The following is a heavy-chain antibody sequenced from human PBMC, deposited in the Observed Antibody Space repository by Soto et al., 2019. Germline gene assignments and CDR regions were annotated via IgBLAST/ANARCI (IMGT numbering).Heavy chain of an antibody. CDR1: GGTFSSYA. V-gene: IGHV1-69*06. CDR3: ARESQNRGDGYKSFDY. D-gene: IGHD5-12*01. J-gene: IGHJ4*02. CDR2: IIPIFGTA. Sequence: QVQLVQSGAEVKKPGSSVKVSCKASGGTFSSYAISWVRQAPGQGLEWMWGIIPIFGTANYAQKFQGRVTITAGKSASTAYMELRSLISEDTAVYYCARESQNRGDGYKSFDYWGQGTLVTVSS.